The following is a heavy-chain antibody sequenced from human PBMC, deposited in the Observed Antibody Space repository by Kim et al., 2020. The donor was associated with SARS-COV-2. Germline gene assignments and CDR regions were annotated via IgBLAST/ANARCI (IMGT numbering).Heavy chain of an antibody. Sequence: ASVKVSCKASGYTFTDFGISWVRQAPGQGLEWMGWISAYNGNIHHAQNLQGRVTVTTDISRSTAYMELRSLRSDDMAVYYCTRDLGDYSAHGIFFDYWGQGTLVTVSS. V-gene: IGHV1-18*03. D-gene: IGHD4-4*01. CDR3: TRDLGDYSAHGIFFDY. J-gene: IGHJ4*02. CDR1: GYTFTDFG. CDR2: ISAYNGNI.